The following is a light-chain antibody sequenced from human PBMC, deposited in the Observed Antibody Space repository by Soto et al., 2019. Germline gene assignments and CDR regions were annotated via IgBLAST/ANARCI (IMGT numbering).Light chain of an antibody. CDR1: QSLVYSDGNTY. CDR2: KVS. CDR3: KQGTHWPWT. Sequence: DVVMTQSPLSLPVTLGQPASISCRSSQSLVYSDGNTYLNWFQQSTGQSPRRLIYKVSNRDSGVPDRFSGSGSGPDFTLKISRVEAEDVGVYYCKQGTHWPWTFGQGTKVEIK. V-gene: IGKV2-30*01. J-gene: IGKJ1*01.